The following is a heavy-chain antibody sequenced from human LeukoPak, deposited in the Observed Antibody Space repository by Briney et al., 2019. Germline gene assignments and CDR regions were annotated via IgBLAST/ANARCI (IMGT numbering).Heavy chain of an antibody. D-gene: IGHD5-18*01. CDR2: ISNSGDTI. CDR1: GFTFSSYE. V-gene: IGHV3-48*03. CDR3: TVGGYRYGLDAFDI. J-gene: IGHJ3*02. Sequence: PGGSLRLSCAASGFTFSSYEMNWVRQAPGKGLEWVSYISNSGDTIYYADSVQGRFTISRDDSKDTASLQMNNLKTEDTAVYYCTVGGYRYGLDAFDIWGQGTMVTVSS.